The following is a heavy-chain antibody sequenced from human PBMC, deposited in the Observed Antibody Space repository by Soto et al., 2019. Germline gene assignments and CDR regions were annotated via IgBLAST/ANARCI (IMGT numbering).Heavy chain of an antibody. Sequence: PXGSLKLSCSASGFNFNTYAMSWVRQAPGKGLEWVSGISGGGGSIHYVDSVKGRFTISRDNSKNTLYLQMNSLRGEDTAVYYCARGKAYNYVCYAFDVWGQGTMVTVS. D-gene: IGHD3-10*02. CDR1: GFNFNTYA. CDR3: ARGKAYNYVCYAFDV. V-gene: IGHV3-23*01. CDR2: ISGGGGSI. J-gene: IGHJ3*01.